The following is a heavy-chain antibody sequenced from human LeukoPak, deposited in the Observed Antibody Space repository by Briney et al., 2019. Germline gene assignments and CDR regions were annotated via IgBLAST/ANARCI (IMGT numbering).Heavy chain of an antibody. CDR2: ISGSGGST. D-gene: IGHD6-19*01. J-gene: IGHJ4*02. V-gene: IGHV3-23*01. CDR3: AKDSGGRIAVAGIFDY. Sequence: GGSLRLSCAASGFTFSSYAMSWVRQAPGKGLEWVSAISGSGGSTYYADSVKGRFTISRDNSKNTLYLQMNSLRAEDTAVYYCAKDSGGRIAVAGIFDYWGQGTLVTVSS. CDR1: GFTFSSYA.